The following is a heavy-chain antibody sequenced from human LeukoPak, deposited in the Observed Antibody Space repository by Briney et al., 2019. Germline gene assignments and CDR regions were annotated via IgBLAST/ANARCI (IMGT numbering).Heavy chain of an antibody. Sequence: GGSLRLSCAASTFSFSSHGLYWVRQAPGKGLEWVAFIYKDENDKGYADSVKGRFTISRDNSNNMLYLQMNSLRADDAAVYYCATLVKTGEGGRGYLDHWGQGTLLTVSS. V-gene: IGHV3-30*02. CDR1: TFSFSSHG. J-gene: IGHJ4*02. CDR3: ATLVKTGEGGRGYLDH. CDR2: IYKDENDK. D-gene: IGHD7-27*01.